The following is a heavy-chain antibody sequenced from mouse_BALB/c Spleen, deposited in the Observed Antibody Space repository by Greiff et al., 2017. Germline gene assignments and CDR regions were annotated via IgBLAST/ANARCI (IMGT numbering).Heavy chain of an antibody. CDR1: GYSFTGYF. CDR3: GRGVYGNYAWFAY. V-gene: IGHV1-37*01. J-gene: IGHJ3*01. Sequence: EVKLMESGPELVKPGASVKISCKASGYSFTGYFMNWVKQSHGKSLEWIGRINPYNGDTFYNQKFKGKATLTVDKSSSTAHMELLSLTSEDSAVYYCGRGVYGNYAWFAYWGQGTLVTVSA. D-gene: IGHD2-1*01. CDR2: INPYNGDT.